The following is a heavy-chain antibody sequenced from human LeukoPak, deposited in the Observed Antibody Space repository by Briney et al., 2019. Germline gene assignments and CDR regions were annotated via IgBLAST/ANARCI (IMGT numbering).Heavy chain of an antibody. CDR3: AKDPNGDYVGAFDS. Sequence: GGSLRLSRAPSTFTINIYAMTWVRQAPGKGLEWVSSITVNGRGTSYADSVKGRFTISRDNSKNTLYLQMNSLRAEDTAIYYCAKDPNGDYVGAFDSWDQGTMVTVSS. J-gene: IGHJ3*02. CDR2: ITVNGRGT. V-gene: IGHV3-23*01. CDR1: TFTINIYA. D-gene: IGHD4-17*01.